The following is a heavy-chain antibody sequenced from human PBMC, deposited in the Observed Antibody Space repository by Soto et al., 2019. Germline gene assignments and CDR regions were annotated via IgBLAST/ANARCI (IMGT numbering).Heavy chain of an antibody. D-gene: IGHD3-9*01. Sequence: QVQLQQWGAGPLRPLETLSLTCGVSGGSFSGYYWAWIRQSPGKGLEWIGEINDRGSINYNPSLKSRVSISVGTSNKQYSLNLRSVTAAETAVYYCARESHDILTGPPWVWYFDLWGRGTLVTVSS. CDR2: INDRGSI. V-gene: IGHV4-34*01. J-gene: IGHJ2*01. CDR1: GGSFSGYY. CDR3: ARESHDILTGPPWVWYFDL.